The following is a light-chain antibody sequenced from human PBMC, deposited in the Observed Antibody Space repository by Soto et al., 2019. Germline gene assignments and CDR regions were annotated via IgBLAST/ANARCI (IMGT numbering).Light chain of an antibody. J-gene: IGKJ4*01. CDR2: AAS. CDR1: QDISNY. Sequence: DIQVTQSPSFLSASVGDRVTITCRASQDISNYLGWYQQKPGTAPKLLIYAASTLQSGVPSRFSGSGSGTEFTLTISSMQPEDFATYYCQQLNGYLTFGGRTKVDIK. CDR3: QQLNGYLT. V-gene: IGKV1-9*01.